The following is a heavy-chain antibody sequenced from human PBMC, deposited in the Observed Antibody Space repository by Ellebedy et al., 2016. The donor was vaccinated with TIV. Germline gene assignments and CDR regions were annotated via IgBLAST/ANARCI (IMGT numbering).Heavy chain of an antibody. V-gene: IGHV4-59*08. CDR1: GGSISSYY. CDR3: ARNYYDTSGYYHIDY. J-gene: IGHJ4*02. D-gene: IGHD3-22*01. Sequence: MPSETLSLTCTVSGGSISSYYWSWIRQPPGKGLEWIGSIYYSGRTKYNPSLKSRVTISVDTSKNQFSLKLTSVTAADTAVYYCARNYYDTSGYYHIDYWGQGTLVTVSS. CDR2: IYYSGRT.